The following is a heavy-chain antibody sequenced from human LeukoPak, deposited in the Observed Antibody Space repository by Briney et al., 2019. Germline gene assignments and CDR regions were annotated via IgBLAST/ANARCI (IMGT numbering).Heavy chain of an antibody. CDR1: GFTFSSYA. CDR3: ARDREDGYNPFIDY. J-gene: IGHJ4*02. D-gene: IGHD5-24*01. Sequence: PGVSLRLSCAASGFTFSSYAMKWVRHAPGKGLEWVSYISSSGSTIYYADSVKGRFTISRNNAKNSLYLQMNSLRAEDTAVYYCARDREDGYNPFIDYWGQGTLVTVSS. CDR2: ISSSGSTI. V-gene: IGHV3-48*04.